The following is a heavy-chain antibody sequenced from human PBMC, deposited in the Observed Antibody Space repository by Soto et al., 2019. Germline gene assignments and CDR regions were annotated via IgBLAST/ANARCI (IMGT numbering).Heavy chain of an antibody. CDR2: IDASGNT. Sequence: QGQLQESGPGLVKPSETLSVTCTVSGGSISTYYCNWIRQPAGKGLEWIGRIDASGNTDYNPSLKSRLTLSVDTSKNQCSLRLSSVTAADTALYYCARGGHDFWSGPFDYWGQGNLVTVSS. CDR3: ARGGHDFWSGPFDY. J-gene: IGHJ4*02. D-gene: IGHD3-3*01. CDR1: GGSISTYY. V-gene: IGHV4-4*07.